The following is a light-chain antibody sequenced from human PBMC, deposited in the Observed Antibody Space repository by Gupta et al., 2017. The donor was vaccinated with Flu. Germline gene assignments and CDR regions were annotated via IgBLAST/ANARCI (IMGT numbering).Light chain of an antibody. CDR2: AAS. Sequence: DIQMTQSPSSLSASVGDRVTITCRASQSISTYLNWYQQKPGKAPKLLIYAASSLQSGVPPRFSGSGHGTDFTLTISSLQPEDSATYYCQQSDSTVYTFGQGTKLEIK. J-gene: IGKJ2*01. CDR3: QQSDSTVYT. CDR1: QSISTY. V-gene: IGKV1-39*01.